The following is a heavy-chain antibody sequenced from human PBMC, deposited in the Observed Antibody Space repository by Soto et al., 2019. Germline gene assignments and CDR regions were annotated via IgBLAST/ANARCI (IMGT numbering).Heavy chain of an antibody. D-gene: IGHD6-13*01. J-gene: IGHJ6*02. CDR2: IYYSGRT. V-gene: IGHV4-39*01. CDR1: GGSISSSSYY. CDR3: ARHGPPYGSSSYYGMDV. Sequence: QLQLQESGPGLVKPSETLSLTCTVSGGSISSSSYYWGWIRQPPGKGLEWIGSIYYSGRTYYNPSSKGRVPISVDMSKNQFSLKLRSATAADTAVYYCARHGPPYGSSSYYGMDVWGQGTTVTVSS.